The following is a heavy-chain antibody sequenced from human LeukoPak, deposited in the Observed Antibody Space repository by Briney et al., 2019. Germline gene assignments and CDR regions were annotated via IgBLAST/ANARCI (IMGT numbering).Heavy chain of an antibody. CDR3: AREGGGYSYGSQDP. Sequence: ASVKVSCKASGGTFSSYAISWVRHAPGQRLEWMGRIIPIFGTANYTQKFKGRVPITTDESTSTAYMEPSSLRSGDTAVYFCAREGGGYSYGSQDPWGEGTLLTVPS. D-gene: IGHD5-18*01. J-gene: IGHJ5*02. CDR2: IIPIFGTA. V-gene: IGHV1-69*05. CDR1: GGTFSSYA.